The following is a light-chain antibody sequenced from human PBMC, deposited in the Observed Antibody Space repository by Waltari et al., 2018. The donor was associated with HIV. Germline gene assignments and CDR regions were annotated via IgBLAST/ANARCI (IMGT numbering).Light chain of an antibody. CDR1: QNLLYASNNKNY. J-gene: IGKJ1*01. CDR2: WAS. V-gene: IGKV4-1*01. CDR3: QQYYNSPPT. Sequence: DIVMTQFPDSLAVSLGERATVICKSSQNLLYASNNKNYLAWYQQKPGQPPKLLIYWASSRESGVPDRFSGSGSGTDFNLTISRLQAEDLAIYYCQQYYNSPPTFGQGTKVEI.